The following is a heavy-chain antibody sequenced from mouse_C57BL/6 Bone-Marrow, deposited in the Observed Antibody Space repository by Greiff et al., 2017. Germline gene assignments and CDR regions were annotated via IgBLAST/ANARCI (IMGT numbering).Heavy chain of an antibody. CDR2: ISYDGSN. Sequence: EVKLMESGPGLVKPSQSLSLTCSVTGYSITSGYYWNWIRQFPGNKLEWMGYISYDGSNHYNPSLKKRISITRDPSKNQFFLKLNSLTTEDTATDYGARGEGWYFDVWGTGTTVTVSS. CDR1: GYSITSGYY. CDR3: ARGEGWYFDV. J-gene: IGHJ1*03. V-gene: IGHV3-6*01.